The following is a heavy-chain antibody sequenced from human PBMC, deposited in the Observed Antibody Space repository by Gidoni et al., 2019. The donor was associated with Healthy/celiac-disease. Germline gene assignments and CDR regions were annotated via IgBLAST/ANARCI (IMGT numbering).Heavy chain of an antibody. J-gene: IGHJ4*02. D-gene: IGHD5-12*01. CDR1: GYPISSGYY. Sequence: QVQLQESGPGLVKPSETLSLTCAVSGYPISSGYYWGWIRQPPGKGLEWIGSIYHSGSTYYNPSLKSRVTISVDTSKNQFSLKLSSVTAADTAVYYCAREWIAATKGFDYWGQGTLVTVSS. CDR3: AREWIAATKGFDY. CDR2: IYHSGST. V-gene: IGHV4-38-2*02.